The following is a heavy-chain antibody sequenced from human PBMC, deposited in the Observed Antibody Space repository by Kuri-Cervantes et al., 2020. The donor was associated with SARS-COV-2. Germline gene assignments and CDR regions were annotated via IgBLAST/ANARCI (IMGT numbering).Heavy chain of an antibody. D-gene: IGHD3-3*01. Sequence: GESLKISCAASGFTFSSYTMNWVRQAPGKALEWVSSISGSGSYIYYADSVKGRFTISRDDAKNSLYLQMNSLRAEDTAVYYCARDQDDFWSGYRLTFDYWGQGTLVTVSS. CDR3: ARDQDDFWSGYRLTFDY. CDR2: ISGSGSYI. V-gene: IGHV3-21*01. CDR1: GFTFSSYT. J-gene: IGHJ4*02.